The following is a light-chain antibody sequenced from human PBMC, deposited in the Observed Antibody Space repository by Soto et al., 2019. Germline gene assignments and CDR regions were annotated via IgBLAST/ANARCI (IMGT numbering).Light chain of an antibody. CDR2: QVS. CDR1: QILLYSDGDTY. CDR3: MQNTHWPIT. J-gene: IGKJ5*01. Sequence: IVMTQSPLSLPVTPVERASISFISSQILLYSDGDTYLSWFQQRPGQSPRRLLSQVSNRDSGVPDRFSGSGSGTDFTLKISSVEADDVAVYYCMQNTHWPITFGQGTRLEIK. V-gene: IGKV2-30*01.